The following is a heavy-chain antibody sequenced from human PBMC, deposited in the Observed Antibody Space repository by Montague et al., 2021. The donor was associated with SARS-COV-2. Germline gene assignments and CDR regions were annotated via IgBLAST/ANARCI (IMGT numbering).Heavy chain of an antibody. Sequence: SETLSLTCTVTGGPISGSSDYWGWIRQSPGKGLEWIASVDYSGNTYYSPSFKSRLTISVDTSKNQFSLKLNSVTAADTALYYCARREYSYGWGDWGQGTLVTVSS. CDR3: ARREYSYGWGD. CDR1: GGPISGSSDY. V-gene: IGHV4-39*01. CDR2: VDYSGNT. J-gene: IGHJ4*02. D-gene: IGHD5-18*01.